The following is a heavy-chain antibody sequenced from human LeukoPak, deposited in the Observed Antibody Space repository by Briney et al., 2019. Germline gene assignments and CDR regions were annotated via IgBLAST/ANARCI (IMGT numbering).Heavy chain of an antibody. V-gene: IGHV3-15*01. Sequence: GGSLRLSCAASGFTFSNAWMSWVRQAPGKGLEWVGRIKSKTDGGTTDYAAPVKGRFTISRDDSKNTLYLQMNSLKTEDTAVYYCTTLGLGYYYDSSGYYLLDYWGQGTLVTVSS. CDR3: TTLGLGYYYDSSGYYLLDY. J-gene: IGHJ4*02. CDR1: GFTFSNAW. D-gene: IGHD3-22*01. CDR2: IKSKTDGGTT.